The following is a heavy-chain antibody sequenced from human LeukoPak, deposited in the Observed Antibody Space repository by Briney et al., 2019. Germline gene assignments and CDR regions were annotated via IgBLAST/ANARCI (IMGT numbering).Heavy chain of an antibody. CDR2: IYMSGST. J-gene: IGHJ4*02. D-gene: IGHD6-13*01. V-gene: IGHV4-61*09. CDR1: VGSISSGNYY. Sequence: SQTLSLTCTVSVGSISSGNYYYSWIRQSAGKGMEWIGDIYMSGSTRYNPSLMSRVAMSVDTSKNQFSLKISSATAADTAVYYCARDWGIAAATPYYFDHWGQGILVTVSS. CDR3: ARDWGIAAATPYYFDH.